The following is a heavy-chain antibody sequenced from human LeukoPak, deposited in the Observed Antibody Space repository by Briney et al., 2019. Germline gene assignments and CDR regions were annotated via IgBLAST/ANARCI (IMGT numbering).Heavy chain of an antibody. CDR3: ARGDYGGDYFDY. V-gene: IGHV3-11*05. CDR2: ISSGSTYT. J-gene: IGHJ4*02. D-gene: IGHD4-23*01. CDR1: GFTFSDHY. Sequence: PGGSLRLSCEVSGFTFSDHYMSWIRQAPGKRLEWVSYISSGSTYTNYADSVEGRFTISRGNAKNSLYLQMNSLRAEDTAVYYCARGDYGGDYFDYWGQGTLVTVSS.